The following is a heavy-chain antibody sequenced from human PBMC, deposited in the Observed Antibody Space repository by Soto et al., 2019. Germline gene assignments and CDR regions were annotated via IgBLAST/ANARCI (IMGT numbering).Heavy chain of an antibody. D-gene: IGHD3-16*01. CDR3: AREVSFSDYGGSSNSFDT. CDR1: GDAISGNY. V-gene: IGHV4-4*07. J-gene: IGHJ4*02. CDR2: IHVSGAT. Sequence: SETLSLTCSVTGDAISGNYWSWIRQPAGKGLEWIGRIHVSGATNFNPSLMGRVSMSVDTSIIYFSLKLSSVTAADTAVYYCAREVSFSDYGGSSNSFDTWGRGTLVTVSS.